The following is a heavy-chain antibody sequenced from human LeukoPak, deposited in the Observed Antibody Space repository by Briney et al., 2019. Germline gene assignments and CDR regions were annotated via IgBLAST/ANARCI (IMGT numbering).Heavy chain of an antibody. V-gene: IGHV3-23*01. D-gene: IGHD6-19*01. J-gene: IGHJ4*02. Sequence: GGSLRLSCAASGFTFSTYSMTWVRQGPGKGLEWVSSIYNSGAKTFYADSVKGRFTISRDNSKNTLYLQMNSLRVEDTAVYYCAKAVAPDSGWDLDYWGQGTLVTVSS. CDR1: GFTFSTYS. CDR3: AKAVAPDSGWDLDY. CDR2: IYNSGAKT.